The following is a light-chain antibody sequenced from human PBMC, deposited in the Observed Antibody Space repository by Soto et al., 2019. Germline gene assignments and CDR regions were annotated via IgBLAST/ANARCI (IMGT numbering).Light chain of an antibody. CDR2: GAS. J-gene: IGKJ3*01. CDR1: QSLSSNY. Sequence: EIVLTQSPGTLSLSPGERATLSCRASQSLSSNYLAWYQQKPGQAPRLLIYGASTRATGSPDRFSGSGSGTDFTLTSSRLEPEDFAVYYCQQYGSSLFTFGPGTKVDI. CDR3: QQYGSSLFT. V-gene: IGKV3-20*01.